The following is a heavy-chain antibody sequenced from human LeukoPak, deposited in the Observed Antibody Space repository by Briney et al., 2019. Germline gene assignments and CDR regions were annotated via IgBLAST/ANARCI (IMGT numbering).Heavy chain of an antibody. V-gene: IGHV4-34*01. Sequence: KPSETLSLTCAVYGGSFSGYYWSWIRQPPGKGLEWIGEINHSGSTNYNPSLKSRVTISVDTSKNQFSLKLSSVTAADTAVYYCARPPVGTVTTPRIRYFQHWGQGTLVTVSS. CDR3: ARPPVGTVTTPRIRYFQH. J-gene: IGHJ1*01. CDR2: INHSGST. CDR1: GGSFSGYY. D-gene: IGHD4-17*01.